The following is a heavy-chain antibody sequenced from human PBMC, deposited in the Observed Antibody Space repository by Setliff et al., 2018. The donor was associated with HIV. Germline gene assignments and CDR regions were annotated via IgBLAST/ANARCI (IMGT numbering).Heavy chain of an antibody. D-gene: IGHD4-17*01. Sequence: PSETLSLTCTVSGDSINSGTYYWSWIRQPAGKGLEWIGHIYSSGSTKYNPSLKSRVTMSVATSMNQFSLKVTSVTSADTAVYYCAKGAGFYGDYTFDYWGQGNLVTVSS. CDR2: IYSSGST. CDR3: AKGAGFYGDYTFDY. V-gene: IGHV4-61*10. J-gene: IGHJ4*02. CDR1: GDSINSGTYY.